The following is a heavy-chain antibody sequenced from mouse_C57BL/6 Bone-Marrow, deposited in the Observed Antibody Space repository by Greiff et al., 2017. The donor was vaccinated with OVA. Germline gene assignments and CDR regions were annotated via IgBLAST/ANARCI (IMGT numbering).Heavy chain of an antibody. CDR2: ISDGGSYT. CDR3: ARDQGWLLRFAY. D-gene: IGHD2-3*01. V-gene: IGHV5-4*01. CDR1: GFTFSSYA. Sequence: EVQLVESGGGLVKPGGSLKLSCAASGFTFSSYAMSWVRQTPEKRLEWVATISDGGSYTYYPDNVKGRFTISRDNAKNNLYLQMSHLKSEDTAMYYCARDQGWLLRFAYWGQGTLVTVSA. J-gene: IGHJ3*01.